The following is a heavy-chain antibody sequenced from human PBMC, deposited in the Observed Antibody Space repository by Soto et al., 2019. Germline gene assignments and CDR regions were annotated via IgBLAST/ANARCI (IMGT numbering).Heavy chain of an antibody. J-gene: IGHJ1*01. Sequence: ASVKVSCKASGYTFPSYYMHWVRQAPGQGLEWMGIINPSGGSTSYAQKFQGRVTMTRDTSTSTVYMELSSLRSEDTAVYYCATSGGSWNEYFQHWGQGTLVTVSS. D-gene: IGHD2-15*01. CDR1: GYTFPSYY. CDR3: ATSGGSWNEYFQH. CDR2: INPSGGST. V-gene: IGHV1-46*03.